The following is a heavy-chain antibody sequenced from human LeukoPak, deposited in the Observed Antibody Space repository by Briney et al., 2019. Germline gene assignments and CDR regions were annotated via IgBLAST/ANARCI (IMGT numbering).Heavy chain of an antibody. D-gene: IGHD3-22*01. CDR2: IAATGNS. CDR1: GVSPRAYD. J-gene: IGHJ4*02. V-gene: IGHV4-4*07. CDR3: ARQSGGSYVFFDY. Sequence: PSETLSLTCTVSGVSPRAYDCSWIRQPAGKGLEWIGRIAATGNSNYNPSLTSRVTISVDKSKDKFSLKLPSVTAADTAVYFCARQSGGSYVFFDYWGRGTLVTVSS.